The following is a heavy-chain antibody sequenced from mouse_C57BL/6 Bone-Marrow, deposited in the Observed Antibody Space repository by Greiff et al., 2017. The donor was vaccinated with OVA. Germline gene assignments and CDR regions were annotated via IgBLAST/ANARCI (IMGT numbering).Heavy chain of an antibody. J-gene: IGHJ3*01. V-gene: IGHV5-17*01. D-gene: IGHD4-1*02. CDR2: ISSGSSTI. CDR1: GFTFSDYG. Sequence: EVMLVESGGGLVKPGGSLKLSCAASGFTFSDYGMHWVRQAPEKGLEWVAYISSGSSTIYYADTVKGRFTISRDNAKNTLFLQMTSLRSEATDMYYCARSTTGTRFAYWGQGTLVTVSA. CDR3: ARSTTGTRFAY.